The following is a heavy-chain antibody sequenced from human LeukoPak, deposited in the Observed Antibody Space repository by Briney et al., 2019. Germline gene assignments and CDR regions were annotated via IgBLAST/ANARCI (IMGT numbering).Heavy chain of an antibody. CDR2: ISYSRST. CDR1: GGSITSYY. Sequence: SETLSLTCTVSGGSITSYYWCWIRQPPGKGLEWIGYISYSRSTNYNPSLKSRATMSLDTSKNQFSLNLNSVTAADTAVYYCARGERPGCDYWGQGTLVTVSS. V-gene: IGHV4-59*01. CDR3: ARGERPGCDY. J-gene: IGHJ4*02. D-gene: IGHD6-6*01.